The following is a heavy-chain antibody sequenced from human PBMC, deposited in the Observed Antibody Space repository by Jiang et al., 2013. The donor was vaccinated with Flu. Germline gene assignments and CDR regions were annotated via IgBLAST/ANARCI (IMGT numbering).Heavy chain of an antibody. D-gene: IGHD3-10*01. CDR1: GGSISSSSYY. Sequence: LLKPSETLSLTCTVSGGSISSSSYYWGWIRQPPGKGLEWIGSIYYSGSTYYNPSLKSRVTISVDTSKNQFSLKLSSVTAADTAVYYCARLRGPAMVRGATAHAFDIWGQGTMVTVSS. V-gene: IGHV4-39*01. CDR3: ARLRGPAMVRGATAHAFDI. J-gene: IGHJ3*02. CDR2: IYYSGST.